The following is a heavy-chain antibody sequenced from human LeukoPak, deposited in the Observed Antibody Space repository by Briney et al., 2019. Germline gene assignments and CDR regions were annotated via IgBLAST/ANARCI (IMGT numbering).Heavy chain of an antibody. V-gene: IGHV1-69*13. J-gene: IGHJ3*02. CDR3: ARDLPTYDAFDI. Sequence: GASVKVSCKASGGTFSSYAISWVRQAPGQGLEWMGGIIPIFGTANYAQKFQGRVTITADESTSTAYMELSSLRSEDTAVYYCARDLPTYDAFDIWGQGTMVTVSS. CDR2: IIPIFGTA. CDR1: GGTFSSYA.